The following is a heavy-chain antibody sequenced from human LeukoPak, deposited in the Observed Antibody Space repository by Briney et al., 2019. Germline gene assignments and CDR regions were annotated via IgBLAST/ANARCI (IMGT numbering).Heavy chain of an antibody. D-gene: IGHD2-15*01. CDR3: ARGFCSGGSCYLFDS. V-gene: IGHV1-2*02. J-gene: IGHJ4*02. CDR1: GYTFTGYY. Sequence: ASVKVSCKASGYTFTGYYMHWVRQAPGQGLEWMGWINPNSGGTNYAQKFQGRVTMTRDTSISTAYMELSRLRSDDTAVYYCARGFCSGGSCYLFDSWGQGTLVTVSS. CDR2: INPNSGGT.